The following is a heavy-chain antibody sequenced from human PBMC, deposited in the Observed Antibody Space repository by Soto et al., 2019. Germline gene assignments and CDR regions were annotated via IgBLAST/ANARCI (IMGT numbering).Heavy chain of an antibody. CDR3: AHRTTVTSGIN. D-gene: IGHD4-4*01. Sequence: QITLKESGPPLVKPTQTLTLTCTFSGFSLTTDGVGVDWIRQPPGKALEWLGLIYWNDEERYRPSLQSRLTITKDTSRNQLVLTMTNMDPVDTATYDCAHRTTVTSGINWGQRTLVTVSS. CDR2: IYWNDEE. V-gene: IGHV2-5*01. CDR1: GFSLTTDGVG. J-gene: IGHJ4*02.